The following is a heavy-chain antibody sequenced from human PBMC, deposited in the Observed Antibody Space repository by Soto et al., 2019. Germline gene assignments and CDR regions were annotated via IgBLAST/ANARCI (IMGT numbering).Heavy chain of an antibody. CDR2: IYYTGNT. Sequence: KSSETLSLTCTVSGCSISGYYWSWIRQPPGKGLEWIGYIYYTGNTTYNPSLNRRITTSEDTYKNQFPLNLNYVAAADTAYYCCARGGASSEWLDPRGQGTLVTVSS. V-gene: IGHV4-59*01. D-gene: IGHD3-10*01. J-gene: IGHJ5*02. CDR1: GCSISGYY. CDR3: ARGGASSEWLDP.